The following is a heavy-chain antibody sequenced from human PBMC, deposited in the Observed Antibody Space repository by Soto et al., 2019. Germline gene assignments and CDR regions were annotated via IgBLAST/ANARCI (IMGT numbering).Heavy chain of an antibody. Sequence: EVQLVQSGAEVKKPGASLKISCKASGYSFSSYWIDWVRQLPGKGLEWMGIIYPSGSDTRYSPSFRGQVIISADRSISTAYLQWTSLKASDTGTYYCARRVGSSWRYFDSWGQGTLVTVSS. V-gene: IGHV5-51*01. J-gene: IGHJ4*02. CDR1: GYSFSSYW. D-gene: IGHD6-13*01. CDR2: IYPSGSDT. CDR3: ARRVGSSWRYFDS.